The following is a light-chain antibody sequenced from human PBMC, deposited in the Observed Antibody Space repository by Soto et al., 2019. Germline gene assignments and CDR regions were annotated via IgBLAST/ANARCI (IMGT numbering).Light chain of an antibody. J-gene: IGKJ5*01. V-gene: IGKV3-11*01. Sequence: IVLTQSPASLSLSPGERATLSCRASQSVDKFLAWYQQRPGQPPRLLISDSSNRATGVPVRFSGSGSGTVFTLTIGSLEPEDSAVYYCQQRKNWPPITFGQGTRLEIK. CDR1: QSVDKF. CDR2: DSS. CDR3: QQRKNWPPIT.